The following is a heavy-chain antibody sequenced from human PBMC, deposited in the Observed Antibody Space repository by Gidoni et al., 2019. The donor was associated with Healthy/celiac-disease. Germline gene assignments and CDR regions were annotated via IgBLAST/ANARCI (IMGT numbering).Heavy chain of an antibody. Sequence: EVQLLESGGGLVQPGGSLRLSCAASGFTFSSYAMSWVRQAPGKGLGWVSAISGSGGSTYYADSVKGRFTISRDNSKNTLYLQMNSLRAEDTAVYYCAKVKGRGSRRDYYYGMDVWGQGTTVTVSS. CDR1: GFTFSSYA. CDR3: AKVKGRGSRRDYYYGMDV. V-gene: IGHV3-23*01. D-gene: IGHD3-16*01. CDR2: ISGSGGST. J-gene: IGHJ6*02.